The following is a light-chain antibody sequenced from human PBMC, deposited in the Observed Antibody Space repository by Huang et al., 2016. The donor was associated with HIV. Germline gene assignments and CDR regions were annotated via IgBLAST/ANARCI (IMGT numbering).Light chain of an antibody. Sequence: SSLSAFVGDRVTITCRARQAIDNYLAWYQQKPGKVTKLLIYDASTLKSVVPSRFCGGGSATDFSLTISSLQPEDVATYYCQKYDNAPLTFGGGTTVEIK. J-gene: IGKJ4*01. V-gene: IGKV1-27*01. CDR3: QKYDNAPLT. CDR1: QAIDNY. CDR2: DAS.